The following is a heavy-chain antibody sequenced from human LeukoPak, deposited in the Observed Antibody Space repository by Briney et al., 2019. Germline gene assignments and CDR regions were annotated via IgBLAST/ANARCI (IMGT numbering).Heavy chain of an antibody. CDR2: INHSGST. CDR3: ASWYYYDSSTPDAFDI. J-gene: IGHJ3*02. CDR1: GGSFSGYY. V-gene: IGHV4-34*01. D-gene: IGHD3-22*01. Sequence: PSETLSLTCAVYGGSFSGYYWSWIRQPPGKGLEWIGEINHSGSTNYNPSLKSRVTISVDTSKNQFSLKLSSVTAADTAVYYCASWYYYDSSTPDAFDIWGQGTMVTVSS.